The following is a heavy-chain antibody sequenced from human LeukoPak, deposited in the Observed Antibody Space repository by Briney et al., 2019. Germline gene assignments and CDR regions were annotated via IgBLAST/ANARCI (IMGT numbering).Heavy chain of an antibody. D-gene: IGHD2-15*01. CDR2: ISSNGNT. CDR3: ARARVAAKSGYMDV. V-gene: IGHV3-64*01. Sequence: GLSLRLSCAATGFPFRIYDMYWVRQATGKGLEYVSSISSNGNTYYANSVKGRFTISRDNPKNTLYLQMGSLRDEDLAVYYCARARVAAKSGYMDVWGTGTTVTISS. CDR1: GFPFRIYD. J-gene: IGHJ6*03.